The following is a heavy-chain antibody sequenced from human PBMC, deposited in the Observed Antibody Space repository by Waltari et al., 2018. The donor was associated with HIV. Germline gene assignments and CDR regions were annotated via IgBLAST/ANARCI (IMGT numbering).Heavy chain of an antibody. CDR3: TRDRDFRSGLPYYFDL. J-gene: IGHJ4*02. Sequence: EVQLVESGGGLVKPGGSLRVSCAASGFTFTSYSMNWVRQAPGKGLEWVSSISSSSGYIYYADSVKGRFTISRDNARKSLYLQMNRLTVEDTAVYYCTRDRDFRSGLPYYFDLWGQGTLVTVSS. V-gene: IGHV3-21*01. CDR1: GFTFTSYS. D-gene: IGHD3-3*01. CDR2: ISSSSGYI.